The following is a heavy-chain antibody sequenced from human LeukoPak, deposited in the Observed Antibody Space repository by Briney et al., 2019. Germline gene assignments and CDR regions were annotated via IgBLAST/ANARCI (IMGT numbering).Heavy chain of an antibody. CDR1: GGSISSISYY. V-gene: IGHV4-39*07. CDR3: ARDNYYYMDV. J-gene: IGHJ6*03. Sequence: PSETLSLTCTVSGGSISSISYYWGWIRQPPGKGLEWIVSMYYSGSTYNNPSLKSRVTMSVDTSKNQFSLKLSSVTAADTAVYYCARDNYYYMDVWGKGTTVTISS. CDR2: MYYSGST.